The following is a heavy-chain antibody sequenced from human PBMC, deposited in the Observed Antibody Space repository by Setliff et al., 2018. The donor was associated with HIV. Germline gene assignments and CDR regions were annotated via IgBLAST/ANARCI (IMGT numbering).Heavy chain of an antibody. J-gene: IGHJ6*03. V-gene: IGHV3-7*03. Sequence: GGSLRLSCAASGFTLSNFWMTWVRQAPGKGLEWVASIKQDGSEKNYVDSVKGRFTISRDNAKNSLYLQLNSLRAEDTAVYYCARYIRDLTFTFYYYYMDVWGEGTAVTVSS. CDR3: ARYIRDLTFTFYYYYMDV. D-gene: IGHD3-10*01. CDR2: IKQDGSEK. CDR1: GFTLSNFW.